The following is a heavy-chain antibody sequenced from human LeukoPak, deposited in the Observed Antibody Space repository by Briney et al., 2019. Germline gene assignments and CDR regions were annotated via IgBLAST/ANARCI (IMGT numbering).Heavy chain of an antibody. CDR1: GFSFSDYW. J-gene: IGHJ4*02. CDR3: ARGLSYGVAYGDF. D-gene: IGHD3-3*01. V-gene: IGHV3-74*01. CDR2: INRDGSGT. Sequence: GGSLRLSCAVSGFSFSDYWMHWVRQAPGQGLAWVSAINRDGSGTSHADSVRGRFTISRDNAKNTLYLQMNSLRAEDTAVYYCARGLSYGVAYGDFWGQGILVTVSS.